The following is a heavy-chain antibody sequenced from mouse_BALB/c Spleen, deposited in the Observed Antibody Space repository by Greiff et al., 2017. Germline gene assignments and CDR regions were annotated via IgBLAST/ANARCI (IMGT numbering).Heavy chain of an antibody. CDR1: GFNIKDYY. CDR3: NGHYRYDWFAY. D-gene: IGHD2-14*01. Sequence: EVQLQQSGAELVRSGASVKLSCTASGFNIKDYYMHWVKQRPEQGLEWIGWIDPENGDTEYAPKFQGKATMTADTSSNTAYLKLSSLTSEDTAVYYCNGHYRYDWFAYWCQGTLVTVSA. J-gene: IGHJ3*01. CDR2: IDPENGDT. V-gene: IGHV14-4*02.